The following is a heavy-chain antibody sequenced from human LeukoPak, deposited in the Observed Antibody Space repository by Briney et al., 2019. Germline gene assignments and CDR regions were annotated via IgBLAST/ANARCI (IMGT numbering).Heavy chain of an antibody. CDR1: GFTFSSYS. Sequence: PGGSLRLSCAASGFTFSSYSMNWVRQAPGKGLEWVSAISGSGGSTYYADSVKGRFTISRDNSKNTLYLQMNSLRAEDTAVYYCAKVAQIYDFWAGAFHIWGQGTMVTVSS. CDR2: ISGSGGST. V-gene: IGHV3-23*01. J-gene: IGHJ3*02. D-gene: IGHD3-3*01. CDR3: AKVAQIYDFWAGAFHI.